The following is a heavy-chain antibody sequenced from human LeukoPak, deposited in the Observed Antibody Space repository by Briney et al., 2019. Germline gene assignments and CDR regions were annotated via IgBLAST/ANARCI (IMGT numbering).Heavy chain of an antibody. CDR1: GGSISSSSYY. D-gene: IGHD5-18*01. CDR3: ARHPVDTAMGPFDY. CDR2: IYYSGST. V-gene: IGHV4-39*01. J-gene: IGHJ4*02. Sequence: PSETLSLTCTVSGGSISSSSYYWGWIRQPPGKGLEWIGSIYYSGSTYYNPSLKSRVTISVDTSKNQFSLKLSSVTAADTAVYYCARHPVDTAMGPFDYWGQGTLVTVSS.